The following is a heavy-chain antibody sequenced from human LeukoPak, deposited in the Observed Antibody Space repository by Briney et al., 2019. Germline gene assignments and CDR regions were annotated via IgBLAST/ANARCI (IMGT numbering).Heavy chain of an antibody. CDR1: GFTFSRYW. CDR2: IKQDESEK. D-gene: IGHD3-22*01. Sequence: PGGSLRLSCAASGFTFSRYWMNWVRQAPGKGLEWVANIKQDESEKNYVDSVKGRFTISRDNAKNSLYLQMNSLRAEDMAVYYCARGNDRSAYRPYDYWGQGTLVTVSS. V-gene: IGHV3-7*01. J-gene: IGHJ4*02. CDR3: ARGNDRSAYRPYDY.